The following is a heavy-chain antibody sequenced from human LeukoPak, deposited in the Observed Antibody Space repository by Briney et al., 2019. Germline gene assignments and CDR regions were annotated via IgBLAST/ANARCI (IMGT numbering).Heavy chain of an antibody. CDR1: GFTFSSYW. J-gene: IGHJ5*02. CDR2: INSDGSST. CDR3: ARGDIAAARTPWFDP. D-gene: IGHD6-13*01. V-gene: IGHV3-74*01. Sequence: GGSLRLSCAASGFTFSSYWMHWVRQAPGKGLVWVSRINSDGSSTSYADSVKGRFTISRDNPKNTLYLQMNSLRAEDTAVYYCARGDIAAARTPWFDPWGQGTLVTVSS.